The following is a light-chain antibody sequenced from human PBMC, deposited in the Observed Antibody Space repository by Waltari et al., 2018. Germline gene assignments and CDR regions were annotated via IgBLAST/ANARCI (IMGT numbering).Light chain of an antibody. Sequence: QSALTQPASVSGSPGQSITISCTGTTRDIGLYNYFSLYQHRPARAPKLIIYDVRKRPSGGSSRFSGSNSGNTASLAISGLHPEDEGYYFCSSYTRSTTYVLFGGGTRVTVL. CDR2: DVR. CDR3: SSYTRSTTYVL. V-gene: IGLV2-14*01. J-gene: IGLJ2*01. CDR1: TRDIGLYNY.